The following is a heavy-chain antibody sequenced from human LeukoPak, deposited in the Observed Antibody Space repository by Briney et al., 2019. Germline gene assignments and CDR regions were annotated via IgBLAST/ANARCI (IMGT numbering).Heavy chain of an antibody. CDR2: ISGSGGST. V-gene: IGHV3-23*01. CDR1: GFTFSSYA. CDR3: ARARRKDNWNFFHTTLTGYYYYYYMDV. Sequence: GGSLRLSYAASGFTFSSYAMSWVRQAPGKGLEWVSAISGSGGSTYYADSVKGRFTISRDNSKNTLYLQTNSLRAEDTAVYYCARARRKDNWNFFHTTLTGYYYYYYMDVWGKGTTVTISS. J-gene: IGHJ6*03. D-gene: IGHD1-1*01.